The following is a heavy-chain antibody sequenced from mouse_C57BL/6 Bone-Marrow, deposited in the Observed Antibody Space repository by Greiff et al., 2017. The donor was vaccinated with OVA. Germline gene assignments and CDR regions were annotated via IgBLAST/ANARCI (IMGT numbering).Heavy chain of an antibody. Sequence: VQLQQPGAELVRPGSSVKLSCKASGYTFTSYWMDWVKQRPGQGLEWIGNIYPSDSETHYNQKFKDKATLTVDKSSSTAYMQLSSLTSEDSAVYYCARRWSYYGSRDWYFDVWGTGTTVTVSS. CDR2: IYPSDSET. J-gene: IGHJ1*03. CDR3: ARRWSYYGSRDWYFDV. CDR1: GYTFTSYW. D-gene: IGHD1-1*01. V-gene: IGHV1-61*01.